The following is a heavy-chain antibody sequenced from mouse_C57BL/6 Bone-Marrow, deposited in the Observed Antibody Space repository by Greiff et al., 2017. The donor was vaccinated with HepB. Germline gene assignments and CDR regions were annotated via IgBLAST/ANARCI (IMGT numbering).Heavy chain of an antibody. Sequence: QVTLKESGPGILQSSQTLSLTCSFSGFSLSTSGMGVSWIRQPSGKGLEWLAHIDWDDDKRYNPSLKRRLTISKDTSRNQVFLKITSVDTADTATYYCARGSTIAAPYAMDYWGQGTSVTVSS. CDR1: GFSLSTSGMG. V-gene: IGHV8-12*01. CDR2: IDWDDDK. CDR3: ARGSTIAAPYAMDY. J-gene: IGHJ4*01. D-gene: IGHD1-1*01.